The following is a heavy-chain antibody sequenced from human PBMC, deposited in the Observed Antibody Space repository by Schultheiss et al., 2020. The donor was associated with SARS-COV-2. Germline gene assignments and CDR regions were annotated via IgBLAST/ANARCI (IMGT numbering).Heavy chain of an antibody. Sequence: GGSLRLSCAASGFTFSSYAMHWVRQAPGKGLEWVAVISYDGSNKYYAESVKGRFTISRDNSKNTVYLQMTSLGAEDTAVYYCARRRKDIVDPWRFDPWGQGTLVTVSS. D-gene: IGHD2-15*01. CDR1: GFTFSSYA. J-gene: IGHJ5*02. CDR3: ARRRKDIVDPWRFDP. V-gene: IGHV3-30*04. CDR2: ISYDGSNK.